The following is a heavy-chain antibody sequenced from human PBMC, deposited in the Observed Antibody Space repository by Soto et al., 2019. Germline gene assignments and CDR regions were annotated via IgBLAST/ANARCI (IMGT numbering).Heavy chain of an antibody. CDR2: IIPIFGTA. J-gene: IGHJ4*02. V-gene: IGHV1-69*01. CDR3: AREDVRGYSFGSYWY. Sequence: QVQLVQSGAEVKKPGSSVKVSCKASGGTFSSYAISWVRQAPGQGLEWMGGIIPIFGTANYAQKFQGRVTMTGDESTSTAYMELSSLRSEDTAVYYCAREDVRGYSFGSYWYWGQGTLVTVSS. CDR1: GGTFSSYA. D-gene: IGHD5-18*01.